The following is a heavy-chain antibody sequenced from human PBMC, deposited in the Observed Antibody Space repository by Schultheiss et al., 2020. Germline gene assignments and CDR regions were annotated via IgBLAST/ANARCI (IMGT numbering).Heavy chain of an antibody. D-gene: IGHD1-7*01. CDR2: INHSGST. J-gene: IGHJ4*02. V-gene: IGHV4-34*01. Sequence: SETLSLTCAVYGGSFSGYYWSWIRQPPGKGLEWIGEINHSGSTNYNPSLKSRVTISVDTSKNQFSLKLSSVTAADTAVYYCAREGLELYADDYWGQGTLVTVSS. CDR3: AREGLELYADDY. CDR1: GGSFSGYY.